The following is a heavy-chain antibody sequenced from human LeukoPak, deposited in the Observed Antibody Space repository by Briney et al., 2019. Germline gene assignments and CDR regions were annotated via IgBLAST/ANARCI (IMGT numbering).Heavy chain of an antibody. D-gene: IGHD3-3*01. V-gene: IGHV4-39*01. CDR1: GGSISSSSYY. CDR3: ARQATIFGVVITFLDY. Sequence: SETLSLTCTVSGGSISSSSYYWGWIRQPPGKGLEWIGSIYYSGSTYYNPSLKSRVTISVDTSKNQFSLKLSSVTAADTAVYYCARQATIFGVVITFLDYWGQGTLVTVSS. J-gene: IGHJ4*02. CDR2: IYYSGST.